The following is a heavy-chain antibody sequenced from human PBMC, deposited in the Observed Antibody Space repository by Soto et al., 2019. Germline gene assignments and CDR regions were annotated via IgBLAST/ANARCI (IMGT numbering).Heavy chain of an antibody. CDR2: IIPIFGTA. J-gene: IGHJ6*02. CDR1: GGTFSSYA. V-gene: IGHV1-69*13. CDR3: ARSADGYYYYYGMDV. Sequence: ASVKVSCKASGGTFSSYAISWVRQAPGQGLEWMGGIIPIFGTANYAQKFQGRVTITADESTSTAYMELSSLRSEDTAVYYCARSADGYYYYYGMDVWGQGTTVTVSS.